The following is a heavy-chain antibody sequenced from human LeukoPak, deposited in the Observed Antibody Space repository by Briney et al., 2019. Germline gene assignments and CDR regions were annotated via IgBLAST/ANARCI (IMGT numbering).Heavy chain of an antibody. V-gene: IGHV3-53*05. J-gene: IGHJ4*02. Sequence: GGSLRLSCAASGFSFSGNYMSWVRQAPGKGLEWVSVIYSGGSTYYIDSVKGRFTISRDNSKNTLYLQMNSLRDDDTAVYSCARILYNGNDYSFDYWGQGTLVTVSS. CDR1: GFSFSGNY. CDR2: IYSGGST. D-gene: IGHD5-12*01. CDR3: ARILYNGNDYSFDY.